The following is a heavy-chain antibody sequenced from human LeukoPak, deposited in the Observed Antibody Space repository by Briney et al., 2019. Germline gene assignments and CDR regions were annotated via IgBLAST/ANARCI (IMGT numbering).Heavy chain of an antibody. CDR3: AFGTGREGYMDV. CDR2: INSDGSST. Sequence: GGSLRLSCAASGFTFSSYWMHWVRQAPGEGLGWVSFINSDGSSTVYADAVRGRFTVSRDNAKNTLYLHMNSLRVEDTAVYYCAFGTGREGYMDVWGKGTTVTVSS. J-gene: IGHJ6*03. V-gene: IGHV3-74*01. D-gene: IGHD3-10*01. CDR1: GFTFSSYW.